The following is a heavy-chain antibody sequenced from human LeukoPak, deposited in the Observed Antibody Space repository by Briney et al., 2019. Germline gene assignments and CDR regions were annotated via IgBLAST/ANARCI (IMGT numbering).Heavy chain of an antibody. Sequence: SETLSLTCTVSGGSISSYYWSWIRQPPGKGLEWIGYIYYSGSTNYNPSLKSRVTISVDTSKSQFSLKLSSVTAADTAVYYCARGPTRSITIFGVVIEDGMDVWGQGTTVTVSS. V-gene: IGHV4-59*01. D-gene: IGHD3-3*01. J-gene: IGHJ6*02. CDR1: GGSISSYY. CDR2: IYYSGST. CDR3: ARGPTRSITIFGVVIEDGMDV.